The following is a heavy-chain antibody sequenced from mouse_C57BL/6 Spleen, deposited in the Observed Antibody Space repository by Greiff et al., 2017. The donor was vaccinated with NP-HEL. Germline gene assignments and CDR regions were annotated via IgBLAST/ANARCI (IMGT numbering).Heavy chain of an antibody. J-gene: IGHJ2*01. V-gene: IGHV1-61*01. CDR1: GYTFTSYW. Sequence: VQLQQPGAELVRPGSSVKLSCKASGYTFTSYWMDWVKQRPGQGLEWIGNIYPSDSETHYNQKFKDKATLTVDKSSSTAYMQLSSLTSEDSAVYYCARGGLGRYFDYWGQGTTLTVSS. D-gene: IGHD4-1*01. CDR3: ARGGLGRYFDY. CDR2: IYPSDSET.